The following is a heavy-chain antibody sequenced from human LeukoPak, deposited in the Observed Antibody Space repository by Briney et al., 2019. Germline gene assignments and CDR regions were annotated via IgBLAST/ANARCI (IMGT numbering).Heavy chain of an antibody. CDR3: ARGSSGWYYFDS. J-gene: IGHJ4*02. V-gene: IGHV3-13*01. CDR1: GFTFSSYD. Sequence: PGGSLRLSCAASGFTFSSYDMHWVRQTTGKGLEWVSTIGTAGDTYYPGSVKGRFTISRENAKNSLYFQVNSLRAEDTAVYYCARGSSGWYYFDSWGQGTLVTVSS. CDR2: IGTAGDT. D-gene: IGHD6-19*01.